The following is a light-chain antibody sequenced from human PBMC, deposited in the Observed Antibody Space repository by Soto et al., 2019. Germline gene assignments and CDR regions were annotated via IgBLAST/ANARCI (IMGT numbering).Light chain of an antibody. Sequence: EIVLTQSPGTLSLSPGERATLSCRASQSVSSSYLAWYQQKPGQAPRLLIYGASSRATGIPDRFSGSGSGTDFTLTISRLEPEDGAVYYCQQYASSPVTFGGGTKVDIK. CDR2: GAS. CDR1: QSVSSSY. J-gene: IGKJ4*01. V-gene: IGKV3-20*01. CDR3: QQYASSPVT.